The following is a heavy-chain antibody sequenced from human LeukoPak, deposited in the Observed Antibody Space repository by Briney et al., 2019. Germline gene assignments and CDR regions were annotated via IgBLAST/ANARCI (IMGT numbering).Heavy chain of an antibody. CDR2: ISGSGGST. CDR1: GLTFSSYA. Sequence: GGSLRLSCAASGLTFSSYAMSWVRQAPGKGLEWVSAISGSGGSTYYADSVKGRFTMSRDNSKNTLYLQMSSLRAEDTAVYYCAKDAGSYGDYNSWYFDLWGRGTLVTFSS. V-gene: IGHV3-23*01. J-gene: IGHJ2*01. CDR3: AKDAGSYGDYNSWYFDL. D-gene: IGHD4-17*01.